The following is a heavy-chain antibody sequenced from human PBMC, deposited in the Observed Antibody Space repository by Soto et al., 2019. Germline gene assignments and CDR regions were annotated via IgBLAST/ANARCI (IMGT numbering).Heavy chain of an antibody. CDR1: GYRFTGHY. CDR2: IGPKNGDT. J-gene: IGHJ4*02. V-gene: IGHV1-2*02. D-gene: IGHD1-7*01. Sequence: QVQLVQSGAEVKKSGASVKVSCKASGYRFTGHYIHWVRQAPGHGPEWMGEIGPKNGDTKYAQKFQGRVTMTRDTSITTVYMELSNLSPDDTAVYYCGRGRSGELVVFYWGQGTLVTVYS. CDR3: GRGRSGELVVFY.